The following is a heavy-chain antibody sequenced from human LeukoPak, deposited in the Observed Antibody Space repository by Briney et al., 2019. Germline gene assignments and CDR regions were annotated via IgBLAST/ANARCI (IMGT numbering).Heavy chain of an antibody. CDR3: ARVTNRGYSYGYGY. Sequence: PSETLSLTCAVYGGSFSGYYWSWIRQPPGKGLEWIGEINHSGSTNYNPSLKSRVTISVGTSKNQFSLKLSSVTAADTAVYYCARVTNRGYSYGYGYWGQGTLVTVSS. J-gene: IGHJ4*02. CDR1: GGSFSGYY. V-gene: IGHV4-34*01. D-gene: IGHD5-18*01. CDR2: INHSGST.